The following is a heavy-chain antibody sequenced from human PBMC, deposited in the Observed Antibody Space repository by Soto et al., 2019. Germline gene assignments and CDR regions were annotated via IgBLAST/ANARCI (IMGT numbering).Heavy chain of an antibody. CDR3: ARGYPGGLYFDY. CDR1: GGPFSSYA. J-gene: IGHJ4*02. D-gene: IGHD1-1*01. Sequence: VQLVQSGAAGKKPGSSVKVSCKASGGPFSSYAISWVRQAPGQGLEWRGGSIPIFGTANYAQWFQGRVTITADESTSKAYMELSSLRSEDTAVYYCARGYPGGLYFDYWGQGTLVTVSS. CDR2: SIPIFGTA. V-gene: IGHV1-69*01.